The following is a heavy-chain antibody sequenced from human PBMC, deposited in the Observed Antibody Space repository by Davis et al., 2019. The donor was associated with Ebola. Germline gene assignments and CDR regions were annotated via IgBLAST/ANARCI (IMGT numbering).Heavy chain of an antibody. D-gene: IGHD5-12*01. CDR3: SSGVATPPRLAY. CDR1: GFTFSNYA. V-gene: IGHV3-23*01. CDR2: ISGSGGGT. Sequence: GESLKISCAASGFTFSNYALSWVRQAPGKGLEWVSVISGSGGGTYYADSVKGRFIISRDDSKNTLHLQMNSLRPDDTAVYYCSSGVATPPRLAYWGQGSLVTVSS. J-gene: IGHJ4*02.